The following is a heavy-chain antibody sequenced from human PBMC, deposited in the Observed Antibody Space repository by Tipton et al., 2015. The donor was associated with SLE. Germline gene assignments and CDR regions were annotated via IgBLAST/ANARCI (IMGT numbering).Heavy chain of an antibody. D-gene: IGHD5-12*01. J-gene: IGHJ4*02. V-gene: IGHV1-2*02. CDR3: ALRWPDTWTTVY. CDR1: GYTLTDYF. CDR2: INPNSGGT. Sequence: QSGAEVKRPGASVKVSCKTSGYTLTDYFVHWVRQAPGQGLEWMGWINPNSGGTYYAQKFQGRVTMTRDTSISTAYMELRRLRSDDTAVYYCALRWPDTWTTVYWGQGTLVTVSS.